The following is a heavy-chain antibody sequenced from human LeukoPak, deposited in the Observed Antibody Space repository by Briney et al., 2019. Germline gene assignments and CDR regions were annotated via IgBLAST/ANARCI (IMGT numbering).Heavy chain of an antibody. CDR2: IYYSGST. V-gene: IGHV4-39*07. Sequence: PSETLSLTCTVSGGSISSSSYYWGWIRQPPGKGLEWIGSIYYSGSTYYNPSLKSRVTISVDTSKNQFSLKLSSVTAADTAVYYCARDHKEWELLGQYYYYYGMDVWGQGTTVTVSS. D-gene: IGHD1-26*01. CDR1: GGSISSSSYY. J-gene: IGHJ6*02. CDR3: ARDHKEWELLGQYYYYYGMDV.